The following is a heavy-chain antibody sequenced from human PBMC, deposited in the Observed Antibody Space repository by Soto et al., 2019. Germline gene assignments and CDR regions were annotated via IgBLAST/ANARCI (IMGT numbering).Heavy chain of an antibody. D-gene: IGHD3-22*01. CDR1: GYSFTTSG. CDR2: ISAYNVNT. J-gene: IGHJ3*02. V-gene: IGHV1-18*01. CDR3: ASGDYYDSAGYGFDAFNI. Sequence: QVQLVQSGAEVRKPGASVKVSCKASGYSFTTSGISWVRQAPGQGLEWMGWISAYNVNTNYAQKLQGRVTMTTDTSTSTAYMELRSLRSDDTAVYYCASGDYYDSAGYGFDAFNIWGQGARVAVSS.